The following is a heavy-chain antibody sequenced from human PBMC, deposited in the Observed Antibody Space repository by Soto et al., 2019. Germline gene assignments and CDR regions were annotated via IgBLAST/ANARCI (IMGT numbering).Heavy chain of an antibody. CDR1: GFTFSGHA. CDR2: IWYDGSNK. Sequence: QVQLVESGGGVAQPGRSLRLSCTVSGFTFSGHAMHWLRQAPGKGLEWVTQIWYDGSNKYYAESVKGRFTISRDNSKNTLYLQMNSLRVEDTAVYYCARDGQALAPYALDVWGQGTSVTVSS. J-gene: IGHJ6*02. V-gene: IGHV3-33*01. CDR3: ARDGQALAPYALDV. D-gene: IGHD6-13*01.